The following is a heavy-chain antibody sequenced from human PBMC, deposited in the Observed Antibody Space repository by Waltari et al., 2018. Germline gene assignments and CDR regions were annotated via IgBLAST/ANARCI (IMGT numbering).Heavy chain of an antibody. D-gene: IGHD5-18*01. J-gene: IGHJ6*02. V-gene: IGHV4-61*02. CDR3: ARDHPRGGYSYALYGMDV. CDR2: IYTSGSP. CDR1: GGSISSGSYY. Sequence: QVQLQESGPGLVKPSQTLSLTCTVSGGSISSGSYYWSWIRQPAGSGLEWIGRIYTSGSPNYNPPLKSRVTISVDTSKNQFSLKLSSVTAADTAVYYCARDHPRGGYSYALYGMDVWGQGTTVTVSS.